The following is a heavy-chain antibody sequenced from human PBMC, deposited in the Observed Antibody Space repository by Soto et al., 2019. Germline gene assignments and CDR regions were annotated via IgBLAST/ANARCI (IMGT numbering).Heavy chain of an antibody. Sequence: GASVKVSCKASGYTFTSYDINWVRQATGQGLEWMGWMNPNSGNTGYAQKFQGWVTMTRDTSISTAYMELSRLRSDDTAVYYCARESGSSWYKYWFDPWGQGTLVTV. CDR2: MNPNSGNT. D-gene: IGHD6-13*01. CDR3: ARESGSSWYKYWFDP. V-gene: IGHV1-8*01. CDR1: GYTFTSYD. J-gene: IGHJ5*02.